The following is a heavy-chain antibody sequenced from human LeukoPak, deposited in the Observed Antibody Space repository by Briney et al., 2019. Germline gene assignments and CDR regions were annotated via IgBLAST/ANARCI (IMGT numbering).Heavy chain of an antibody. CDR1: GDSVSSNIAA. V-gene: IGHV6-1*01. J-gene: IGHJ4*02. Sequence: SQTLSLTCAISGDSVSSNIAAWNWIRQSPSRGLEWLGRTYYRSKWFNHYPVSVKSRITINPDTSKNQFSLRMNSVTPEDTAVYYCTRDPRIAPDLNFDYWGQGILVTVSS. CDR3: TRDPRIAPDLNFDY. D-gene: IGHD6-13*01. CDR2: TYYRSKWFN.